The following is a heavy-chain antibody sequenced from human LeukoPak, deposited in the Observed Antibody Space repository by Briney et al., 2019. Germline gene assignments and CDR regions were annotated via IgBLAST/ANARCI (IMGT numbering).Heavy chain of an antibody. J-gene: IGHJ4*02. CDR1: GGSISRSGSY. CDR3: ARQAGGWDYFDY. CDR2: IYFSGST. V-gene: IGHV4-39*01. Sequence: SETLSLTCTVSGGSISRSGSYWGWIRQPPGKGLEWIGNIYFSGSTYYNPSLKSRVTLFRDTSKNQFSLNLSSVTAADTAVYYCARQAGGWDYFDYWGQGTLVTVSS. D-gene: IGHD6-19*01.